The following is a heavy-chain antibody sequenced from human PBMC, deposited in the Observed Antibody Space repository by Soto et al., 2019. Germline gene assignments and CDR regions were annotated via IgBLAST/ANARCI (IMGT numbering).Heavy chain of an antibody. CDR1: GGSISSRNW. Sequence: QVQLQESGPGLVKPSGTLSLTCAVSGGSISSRNWWSWVRQPPGKGLEWIGEIYHSGSTNYNPSLKSRVTISVAKSKNQFSLKLSSLTAADTAVYYCASSRIRVATNDYWGQGTLVTVSS. V-gene: IGHV4-4*02. J-gene: IGHJ4*02. D-gene: IGHD5-12*01. CDR3: ASSRIRVATNDY. CDR2: IYHSGST.